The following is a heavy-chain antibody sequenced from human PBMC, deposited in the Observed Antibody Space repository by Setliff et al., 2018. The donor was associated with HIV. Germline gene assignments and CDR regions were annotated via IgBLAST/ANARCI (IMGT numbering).Heavy chain of an antibody. CDR1: GYTFSGYY. V-gene: IGHV1-2*02. CDR2: INPNSGAT. D-gene: IGHD1-26*01. J-gene: IGHJ5*02. Sequence: GASVKVSCKASGYTFSGYYLHWVRRAPGQGLEWMGWINPNSGATNYAQNFQGRVTMTRDTSISTAYMDLSSLTSDDTAVYYCALAGIVSTARWNHWGRGTLVTVSS. CDR3: ALAGIVSTARWNH.